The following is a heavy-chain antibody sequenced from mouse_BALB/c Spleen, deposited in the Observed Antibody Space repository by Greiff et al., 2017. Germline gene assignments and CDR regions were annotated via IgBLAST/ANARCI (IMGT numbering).Heavy chain of an antibody. Sequence: EVKLMESGGGLVQPGGSRKLSCAASGFTFSSFGMHWVRQAPEKGLEWVAYISSGSSTIYYADTVKGRFTISRDNPKNTLFLQMTSLRSEDTAMYYCAREEYGNSWFAYWGQGTLVTVSA. CDR1: GFTFSSFG. J-gene: IGHJ3*01. CDR2: ISSGSSTI. V-gene: IGHV5-17*02. CDR3: AREEYGNSWFAY. D-gene: IGHD2-10*02.